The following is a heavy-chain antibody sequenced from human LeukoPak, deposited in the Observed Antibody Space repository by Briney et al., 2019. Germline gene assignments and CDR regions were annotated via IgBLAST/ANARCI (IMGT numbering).Heavy chain of an antibody. J-gene: IGHJ4*02. Sequence: SGGSVTLSRAPSGLAFSSLGMGWVRPAPGKGLEWDSAIIYHGGNTYHADSVEGRFTISRDNSNNTLHQEINSLRSEDTPLFFFARRYRTRNFFDSWGQETLVTVSS. CDR2: IIYHGGNT. D-gene: IGHD1-1*01. V-gene: IGHV3-23*01. CDR3: ARRYRTRNFFDS. CDR1: GLAFSSLG.